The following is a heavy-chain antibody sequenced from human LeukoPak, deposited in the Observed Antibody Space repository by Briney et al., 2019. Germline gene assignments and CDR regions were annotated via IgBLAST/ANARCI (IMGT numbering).Heavy chain of an antibody. V-gene: IGHV3-7*01. CDR1: GLIFSSYD. CDR2: IKQDGSEK. J-gene: IGHJ4*02. Sequence: SGGSLRLSCAASGLIFSSYDMHWVRQAPGKGLEWVANIKQDGSEKYYVDSVKGRFTISRDNAKNSLYLQMNSLRAEDTAVYYCARDGVWFGDLLLGYFDYWGQGTLVTVSS. CDR3: ARDGVWFGDLLLGYFDY. D-gene: IGHD3-10*01.